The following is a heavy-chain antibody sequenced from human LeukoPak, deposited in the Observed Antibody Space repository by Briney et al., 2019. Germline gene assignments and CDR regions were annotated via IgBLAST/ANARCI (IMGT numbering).Heavy chain of an antibody. D-gene: IGHD3-22*01. V-gene: IGHV1-2*06. Sequence: ASVKVSCKASGYTFTGYYMHWVRQAPGQGLEWMGRINPNSGGTNYAQKFQGRVTMTRDTSISTAYMELRSLRSDDTAVYYCARDDYYDSSGYFDYWGQGTLVTVSS. CDR3: ARDDYYDSSGYFDY. J-gene: IGHJ4*02. CDR2: INPNSGGT. CDR1: GYTFTGYY.